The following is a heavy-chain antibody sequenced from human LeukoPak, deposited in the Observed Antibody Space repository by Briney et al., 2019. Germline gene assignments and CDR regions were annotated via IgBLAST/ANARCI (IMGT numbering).Heavy chain of an antibody. Sequence: GGSLRLSCAASGFTFSSHAMSWVRQAPGKGLEWVSAISGSGGSTYYADSVKGRFTISRDNSKNTLYLQMNSLRAEDTAVYYCAKGDFKRFLEWLSQYYMDVWGKGTTVTVSS. CDR1: GFTFSSHA. D-gene: IGHD3-3*01. J-gene: IGHJ6*03. V-gene: IGHV3-23*01. CDR2: ISGSGGST. CDR3: AKGDFKRFLEWLSQYYMDV.